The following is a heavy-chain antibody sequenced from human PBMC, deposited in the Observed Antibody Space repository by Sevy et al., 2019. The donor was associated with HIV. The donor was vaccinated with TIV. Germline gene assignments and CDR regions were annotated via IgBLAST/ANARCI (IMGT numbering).Heavy chain of an antibody. D-gene: IGHD3-22*01. Sequence: GGSLRLSCAASGFTFSYYDMNWVRQAPGKGLEWVSSISSGSSYIFYADSVKGRFTISRDNAKNSLYLQMNSLSAEDTAVYYCARPLNYYDSPSAYWGQGTLVTVSS. CDR2: ISSGSSYI. CDR3: ARPLNYYDSPSAY. V-gene: IGHV3-21*04. CDR1: GFTFSYYD. J-gene: IGHJ4*02.